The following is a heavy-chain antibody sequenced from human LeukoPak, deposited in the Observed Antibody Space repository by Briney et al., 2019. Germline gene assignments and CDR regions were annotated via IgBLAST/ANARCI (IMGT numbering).Heavy chain of an antibody. J-gene: IGHJ4*02. Sequence: SETLSLTCTVSGGSISSYYWSWIRQPPGKGLEWIGYIYYSGSTNCNPSLKSRVTISVDTSKNQFSLKLSSVTAADTAVYYCARLGDYMRFDYWGQGTLVTVSS. D-gene: IGHD3-16*01. CDR3: ARLGDYMRFDY. V-gene: IGHV4-59*08. CDR2: IYYSGST. CDR1: GGSISSYY.